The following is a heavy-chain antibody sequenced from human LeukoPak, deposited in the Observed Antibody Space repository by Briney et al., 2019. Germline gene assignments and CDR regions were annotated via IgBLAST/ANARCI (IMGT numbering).Heavy chain of an antibody. CDR1: GGTFSSYA. CDR2: INPNSGGT. Sequence: VASVKVSCKASGGTFSSYAISWVRQAPGQGLEWMGRINPNSGGTNYAQKFQGRVTMTRDTSISTAYMELSRLRSDDTAVYYCARDLTRITILGVVRARDAFDIWGQGTMVTVSS. D-gene: IGHD3-3*01. J-gene: IGHJ3*02. CDR3: ARDLTRITILGVVRARDAFDI. V-gene: IGHV1-2*06.